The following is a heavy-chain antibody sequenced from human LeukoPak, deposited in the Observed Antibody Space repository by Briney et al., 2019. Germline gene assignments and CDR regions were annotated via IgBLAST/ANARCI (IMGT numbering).Heavy chain of an antibody. J-gene: IGHJ4*02. CDR2: ISTYRSNI. Sequence: GGSLRLSCAASGFTFSNYEMNWVRQAPGKGLEWVSLISTYRSNIYYADSVKGRFTISRDNAKNSLYLQMNSLRAEDTAVYYCAKDATDYGDYVSVLFDYWGQGTLVTVSS. CDR1: GFTFSNYE. V-gene: IGHV3-48*03. D-gene: IGHD4-17*01. CDR3: AKDATDYGDYVSVLFDY.